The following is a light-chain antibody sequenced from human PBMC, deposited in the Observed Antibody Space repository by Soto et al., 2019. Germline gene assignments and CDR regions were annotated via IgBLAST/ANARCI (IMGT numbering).Light chain of an antibody. Sequence: DIQMTQSPSTLSASVGVRVTITCRASQSISSWLAWYQQKPGKAPKLLIYKASSLESGVPSRFSGSGSGTEFTLTISSLQPDDFATYYCQQYNSYSLTWTFGQGTKVEIK. CDR1: QSISSW. CDR3: QQYNSYSLTWT. J-gene: IGKJ1*01. V-gene: IGKV1-5*03. CDR2: KAS.